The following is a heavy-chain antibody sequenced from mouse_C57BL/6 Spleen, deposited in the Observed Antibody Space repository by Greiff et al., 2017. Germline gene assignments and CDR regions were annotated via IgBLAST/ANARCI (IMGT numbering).Heavy chain of an antibody. CDR3: ERHYSNYPWYFDV. J-gene: IGHJ1*03. CDR2: IDPSDSYT. D-gene: IGHD2-5*01. CDR1: GYTFTSYW. V-gene: IGHV1-69*01. Sequence: VQLQQPGAELVMPGASVKLSCKASGYTFTSYWMHWVKQRPGQGLEWIGEIDPSDSYTNYNQKFKGKSTLTVDKSSSTAYMQLSSLTSEDSAVYDCERHYSNYPWYFDVWGTGTTVTVSS.